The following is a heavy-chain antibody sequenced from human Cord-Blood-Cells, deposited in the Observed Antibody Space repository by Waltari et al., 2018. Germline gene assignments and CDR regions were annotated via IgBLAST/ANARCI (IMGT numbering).Heavy chain of an antibody. CDR3: AKGWSWNYWYFDL. CDR2: ISGSGGST. CDR1: VFTFRICP. D-gene: IGHD1-1*01. J-gene: IGHJ2*01. V-gene: IGHV3-23*01. Sequence: EVQLLGSGGGLVQPGGSLRLSCAASVFTFRICPMSWVRQAPGKGLEWVSAISGSGGSTYYADSVKGRFTISRDNSKNTLYLQMNSLRAEDTAVYYCAKGWSWNYWYFDLWGRGTLVTVSS.